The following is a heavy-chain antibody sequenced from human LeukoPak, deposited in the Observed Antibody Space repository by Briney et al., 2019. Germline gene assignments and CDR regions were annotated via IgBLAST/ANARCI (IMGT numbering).Heavy chain of an antibody. J-gene: IGHJ4*02. D-gene: IGHD3-22*01. Sequence: ASVTVSCKASGYTFTSYAMHWVRQAPGQRLEWMGWINAGNGNTKYSQKFQGRVTITRDTSASTAYMELSSLRSEDTAVYYCARGHYYDSSGYYPGDYWGQGTLVTVSS. CDR1: GYTFTSYA. V-gene: IGHV1-3*01. CDR2: INAGNGNT. CDR3: ARGHYYDSSGYYPGDY.